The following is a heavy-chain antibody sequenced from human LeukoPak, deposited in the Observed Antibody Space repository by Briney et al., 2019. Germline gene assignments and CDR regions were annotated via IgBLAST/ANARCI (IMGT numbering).Heavy chain of an antibody. CDR1: GYTFTSYG. J-gene: IGHJ4*02. CDR3: ARDARIVGATTRLLSY. Sequence: ASVKVSCKASGYTFTSYGISWVRQAPGQGLEWMGWISAYNGNTNYAQKLQGRVTMTTDTSTSTAYMELRSLRSDDTAVYYCARDARIVGATTRLLSYWGQGTLVTVSS. V-gene: IGHV1-18*01. CDR2: ISAYNGNT. D-gene: IGHD1-26*01.